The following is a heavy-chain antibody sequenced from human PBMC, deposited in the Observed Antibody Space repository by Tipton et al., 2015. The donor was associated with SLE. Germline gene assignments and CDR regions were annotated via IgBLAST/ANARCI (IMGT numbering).Heavy chain of an antibody. Sequence: TLSLTCTVSGGSISNYYWNWIRQPPGKGLEWIGHIYYTGNTNYNPSLESRVTISVDTSKNQFSLKLSSVTAADTAVYYCARSGPYWNYGHYFDYWGQGTLVTVSS. J-gene: IGHJ4*02. D-gene: IGHD1-7*01. CDR2: IYYTGNT. V-gene: IGHV4-59*12. CDR1: GGSISNYY. CDR3: ARSGPYWNYGHYFDY.